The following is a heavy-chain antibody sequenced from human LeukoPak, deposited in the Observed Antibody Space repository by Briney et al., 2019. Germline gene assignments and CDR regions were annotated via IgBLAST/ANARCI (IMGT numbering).Heavy chain of an antibody. D-gene: IGHD3-3*01. Sequence: GGSLRLSCAASGFMFSSYAMGWVRQAPGKGLEWVSGISGSGAITYYADSVKGRFSISRDNSKNTVSLQVNSLRAEDTAVYYCAKDLHGEVPDYFDYWGQGTLDTVSS. CDR1: GFMFSSYA. J-gene: IGHJ4*02. CDR2: ISGSGAIT. V-gene: IGHV3-23*01. CDR3: AKDLHGEVPDYFDY.